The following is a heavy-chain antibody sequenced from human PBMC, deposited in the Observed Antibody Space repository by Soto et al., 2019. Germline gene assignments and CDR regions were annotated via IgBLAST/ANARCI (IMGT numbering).Heavy chain of an antibody. CDR1: GFTVSSNY. D-gene: IGHD1-7*01. CDR3: ARGWNCWPYYYYYGMDV. V-gene: IGHV3-53*01. CDR2: IYSGGST. Sequence: LRLSCAASGFTVSSNYMSWVRQAPGRGLEWVSVIYSGGSTYYADSVKGRFTISRDNSKNTLYLQMNSLRAEDTAVYYCARGWNCWPYYYYYGMDVWGQGTTVTVSS. J-gene: IGHJ6*02.